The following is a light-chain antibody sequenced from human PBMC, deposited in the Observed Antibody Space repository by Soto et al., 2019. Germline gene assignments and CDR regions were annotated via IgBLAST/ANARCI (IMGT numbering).Light chain of an antibody. V-gene: IGKV3-11*01. CDR2: DAS. CDR3: HQRSN. Sequence: ELVLTQSPATLSLSPGERATLSCRASQSVSSYLAWYQQKPGQAPRLLIYDASNRATGIPARFSGSGSGTDFTLTISSLEPEDFAVYYCHQRSNFGQGTRLEI. J-gene: IGKJ5*01. CDR1: QSVSSY.